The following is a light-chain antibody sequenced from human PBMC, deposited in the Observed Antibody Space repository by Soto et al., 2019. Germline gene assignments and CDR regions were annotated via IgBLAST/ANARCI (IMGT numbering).Light chain of an antibody. V-gene: IGKV2-30*01. CDR2: KVS. Sequence: DAVMTQSPLALPVTLGQPASISCRSSQSLVDSDGNTYLNWFQQRPGQSPMRLIYKVSNRDSGVPDRFSGSESGTDFTLKISRVEAEDVGVYYCMQGTHWPYTFGQGTKLEIK. CDR3: MQGTHWPYT. CDR1: QSLVDSDGNTY. J-gene: IGKJ2*01.